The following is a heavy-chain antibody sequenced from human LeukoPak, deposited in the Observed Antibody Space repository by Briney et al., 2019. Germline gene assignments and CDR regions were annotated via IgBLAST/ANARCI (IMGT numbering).Heavy chain of an antibody. CDR2: FSSSGSTI. CDR1: GFTFSDYY. Sequence: PGGSLRLSCAASGFTFSDYYMSWIRQAPGKGLEWFSNFSSSGSTIYYADSVKGRFTISRDNAKNSLYPQMNSLRAEDTAVYYCARDGLITYYYGSGTPPGGQGTLVTVSS. V-gene: IGHV3-11*01. CDR3: ARDGLITYYYGSGTPP. D-gene: IGHD3-10*01. J-gene: IGHJ4*02.